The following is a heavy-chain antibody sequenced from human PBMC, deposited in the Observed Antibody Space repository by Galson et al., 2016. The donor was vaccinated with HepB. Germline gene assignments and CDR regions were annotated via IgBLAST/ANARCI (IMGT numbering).Heavy chain of an antibody. CDR1: GFTFNNFV. J-gene: IGHJ6*02. CDR3: ARPDWVDGESYDGVDV. V-gene: IGHV3-23*05. CDR2: IDVTGSKT. Sequence: SLRLSCAASGFTFNNFVMSWVRQAPGKGLEWVSAIDVTGSKTYYADSVKGRFTISRDNSKNTVYLQVNTLRADDTAIYYCARPDWVDGESYDGVDVWGQGATVIASS. D-gene: IGHD3/OR15-3a*01.